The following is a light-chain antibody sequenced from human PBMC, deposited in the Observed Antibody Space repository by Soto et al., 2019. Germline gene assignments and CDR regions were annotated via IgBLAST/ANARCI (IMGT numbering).Light chain of an antibody. CDR3: QQSYSTTWT. CDR1: QGISTY. J-gene: IGKJ1*01. CDR2: AAS. Sequence: DIQMTQSPSSLSASVGDRVTITCRASQGISTYLNWYQQKPGKAPKLLIYAASSLQSGVPSRFSGSGSETDFTLTISSLQPDHFAPYSCQQSYSTTWTFGQGTKVEIK. V-gene: IGKV1-39*01.